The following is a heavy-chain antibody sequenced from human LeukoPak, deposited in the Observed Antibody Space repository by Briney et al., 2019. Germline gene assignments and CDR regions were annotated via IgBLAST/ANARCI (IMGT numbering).Heavy chain of an antibody. J-gene: IGHJ4*02. V-gene: IGHV3-48*02. Sequence: GSLRPSWAASGFTFSSYSMDWVRPAPGEGLEWVSHITASGTAMFYADSVKGRFTISRDNAKNSLYLQMNSLRDEDTAVYYCASSGSYRFDYWGQGTLVTVSS. D-gene: IGHD1-26*01. CDR2: ITASGTAM. CDR3: ASSGSYRFDY. CDR1: GFTFSSYS.